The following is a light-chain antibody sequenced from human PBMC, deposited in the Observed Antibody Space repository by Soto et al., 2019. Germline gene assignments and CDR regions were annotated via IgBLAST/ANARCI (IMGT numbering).Light chain of an antibody. CDR3: SSYGGSNNYV. J-gene: IGLJ7*01. Sequence: QSVLTQPPSASGSPGQSVTISCTGTSSDVGGYNYVSWYQQHPGQAPKLMIYEVSKRPSGVPDRFSGSKSGNTASLTVSGLQAEDEADYYCSSYGGSNNYVFGTGTQLTVL. V-gene: IGLV2-8*01. CDR1: SSDVGGYNY. CDR2: EVS.